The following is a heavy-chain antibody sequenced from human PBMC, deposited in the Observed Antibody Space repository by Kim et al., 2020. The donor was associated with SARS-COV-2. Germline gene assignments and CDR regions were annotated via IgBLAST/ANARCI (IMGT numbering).Heavy chain of an antibody. CDR3: AKDLGGSFDY. V-gene: IGHV3-23*01. Sequence: NTYHPESVQGRFTMSRDNSKNTLYLQMNSLRAEDTAVDYCAKDLGGSFDYWGQGTLVTVSS. CDR2: NT. D-gene: IGHD7-27*01. J-gene: IGHJ4*02.